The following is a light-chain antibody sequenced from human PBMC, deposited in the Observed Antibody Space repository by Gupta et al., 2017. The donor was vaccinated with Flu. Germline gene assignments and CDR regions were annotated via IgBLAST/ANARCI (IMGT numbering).Light chain of an antibody. V-gene: IGLV6-57*01. CDR3: QSYDSSSQV. CDR2: EDY. CDR1: SGNIASNY. Sequence: PHSVSGSPGKTVTISCTRSSGNIASNYVQWYQQRPGSSPTTVIYEDYQRPSGVPDRFSGSIDRSSNSASLSISGLKTEDEADYYCQSYDSSSQVFGGGTKLTVL. J-gene: IGLJ3*02.